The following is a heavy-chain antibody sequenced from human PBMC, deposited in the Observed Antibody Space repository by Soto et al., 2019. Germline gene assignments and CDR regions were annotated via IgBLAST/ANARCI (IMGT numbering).Heavy chain of an antibody. CDR1: GGSISSYY. J-gene: IGHJ3*01. CDR2: IDYSGSS. V-gene: IGHV4-59*08. CDR3: TTHEFLVFFDPKGPIDL. Sequence: PSETLSLTCTVSGGSISSYYWSWIGQPAGKGLEWIGYIDYSGSSNYNPSLKSGATISVDTSTNEFSLNLNSVTAADTALYFCTTHEFLVFFDPKGPIDLRGHATKLTVS. D-gene: IGHD3-10*01.